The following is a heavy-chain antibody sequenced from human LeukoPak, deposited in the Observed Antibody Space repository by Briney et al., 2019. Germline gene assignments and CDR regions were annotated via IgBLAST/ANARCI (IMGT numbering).Heavy chain of an antibody. J-gene: IGHJ5*02. Sequence: PSEALSLTCTVSGGSVSSNSNYWSWIRQPPGKGLEWIGYNTYFGSASYNPSLKSRVTISVDTSKNQFSLKLSSVTAADTAVYYCARDTPGGHDFWWFDPWGQGTLVTVSS. V-gene: IGHV4-61*01. CDR1: GGSVSSNSNY. CDR3: ARDTPGGHDFWWFDP. CDR2: NTYFGSA. D-gene: IGHD5-12*01.